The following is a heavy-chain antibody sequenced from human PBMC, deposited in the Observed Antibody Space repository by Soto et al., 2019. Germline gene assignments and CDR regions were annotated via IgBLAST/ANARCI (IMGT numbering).Heavy chain of an antibody. CDR3: ARERSGWFDP. CDR1: GGTFSSYA. V-gene: IGHV1-8*02. CDR2: MNPNSGNT. Sequence: ASVKVSCKASGGTFSSYAISWVRQAPGQGLEWMGWMNPNSGNTGYAQKFQGRVTMTRNTSISTAYMELSSLRSEDTAVYYCARERSGWFDPWGQGTLVTVSS. D-gene: IGHD1-26*01. J-gene: IGHJ5*02.